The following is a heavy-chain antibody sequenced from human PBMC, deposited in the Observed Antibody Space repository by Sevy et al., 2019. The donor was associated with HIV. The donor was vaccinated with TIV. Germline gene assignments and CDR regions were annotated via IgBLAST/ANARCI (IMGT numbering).Heavy chain of an antibody. CDR2: ISYDGSNK. Sequence: GGSLRLSCAASGFTFSSYAMHWVRQAPGKGLEWVAVISYDGSNKYYADSVKGRFTIYRDNSKNTLYLQMNSLRAEDTVVYYYARPYCGGDCYSSYYYYGMDVWGQGTTVTVSS. CDR3: ARPYCGGDCYSSYYYYGMDV. D-gene: IGHD2-21*02. J-gene: IGHJ6*02. CDR1: GFTFSSYA. V-gene: IGHV3-30-3*01.